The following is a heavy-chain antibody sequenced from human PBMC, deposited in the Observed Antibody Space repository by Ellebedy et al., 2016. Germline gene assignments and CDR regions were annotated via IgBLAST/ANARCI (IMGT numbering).Heavy chain of an antibody. CDR2: IWYDGSNK. CDR1: GFTFSSYG. CDR3: ATSTVTTHLFDY. V-gene: IGHV3-33*08. Sequence: GGSLRLSCAASGFTFSSYGMHWVRQAPGKGLEWVAVIWYDGSNKYYADSVKGRFTISRDNSKNTLYLQMNSLRAEDTAVYYCATSTVTTHLFDYWGQGTLVTVSS. D-gene: IGHD4-11*01. J-gene: IGHJ4*02.